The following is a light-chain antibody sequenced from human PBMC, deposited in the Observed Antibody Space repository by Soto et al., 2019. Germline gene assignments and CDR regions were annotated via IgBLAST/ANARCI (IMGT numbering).Light chain of an antibody. CDR3: QQSYSTPLT. V-gene: IGKV1-39*01. J-gene: IGKJ1*01. CDR1: QSVSSY. CDR2: TTS. Sequence: DIQMTQSASSLSASVGDRVTIPCRASQSVSSYVNWYQHKPGKAPKLLIFTTSSLESGVPSRFSGSGSGTDFTLNISSLQPEDFAPYFCQQSYSTPLTFGQATTVAIK.